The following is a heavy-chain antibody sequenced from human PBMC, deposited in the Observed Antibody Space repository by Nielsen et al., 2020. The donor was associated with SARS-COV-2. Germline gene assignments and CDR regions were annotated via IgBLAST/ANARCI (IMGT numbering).Heavy chain of an antibody. D-gene: IGHD6-19*01. CDR2: IYTSGST. CDR3: ARVPVAGLYYYGMDV. Sequence: LRLSCTVSGGSISSGSYYWSWIRQPAGKGLEWIGRIYTSGSTNYNPSLKSRVTISVDTSKNQFSLKLSSVTAADTAVYYCARVPVAGLYYYGMDVWGQGTTVTISS. V-gene: IGHV4-61*02. J-gene: IGHJ6*02. CDR1: GGSISSGSYY.